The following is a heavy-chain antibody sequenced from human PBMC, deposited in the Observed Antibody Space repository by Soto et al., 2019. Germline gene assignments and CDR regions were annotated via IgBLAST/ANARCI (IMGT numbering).Heavy chain of an antibody. J-gene: IGHJ6*02. D-gene: IGHD5-18*01. CDR2: ISGSGGST. CDR1: GFTFSSYA. CDR3: ATSWIQLYPLGMDV. V-gene: IGHV3-23*01. Sequence: HPGGSLRLSCAASGFTFSSYAMSWVRQAPGKGLEWVSAISGSGGSTYYADSVKGRFTISRDNSKNTLYLQMNSLRAEDTAVYYCATSWIQLYPLGMDVWGQGTTVTVSS.